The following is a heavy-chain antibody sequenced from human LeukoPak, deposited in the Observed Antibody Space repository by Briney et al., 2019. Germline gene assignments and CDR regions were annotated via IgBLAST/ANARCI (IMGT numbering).Heavy chain of an antibody. Sequence: SGPTLVNPTQTLTLTCTFSGFSLSTSGVSVGWIRQPPGKALGWLALMCWNDDKVYSPSLKCRVTITKDTSKNQVVRTMTNRDPVHTATYYCAHSPQGPLGFHHWGQGTLVTVSS. V-gene: IGHV2-5*01. CDR2: MCWNDDK. CDR1: GFSLSTSGVS. CDR3: AHSPQGPLGFHH. J-gene: IGHJ5*02.